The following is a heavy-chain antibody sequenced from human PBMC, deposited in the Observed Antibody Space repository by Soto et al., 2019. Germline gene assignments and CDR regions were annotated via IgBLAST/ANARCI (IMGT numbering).Heavy chain of an antibody. V-gene: IGHV3-23*01. Sequence: EVQLLESGGGLVQPGGSLRLSCAASGFTFSSYAMTWVRQAAGKGLEGVSGISVGGSSTYYADSLKGRFTISRDNSKTTLYLPMNSLRAEDTAVYYCAKIAVAGPSYYYMDVWANGTTVTVSS. CDR3: AKIAVAGPSYYYMDV. CDR1: GFTFSSYA. CDR2: ISVGGSST. J-gene: IGHJ6*03. D-gene: IGHD6-19*01.